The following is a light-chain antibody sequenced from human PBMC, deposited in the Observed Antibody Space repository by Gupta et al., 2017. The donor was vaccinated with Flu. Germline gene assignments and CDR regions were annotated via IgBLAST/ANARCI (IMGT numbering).Light chain of an antibody. Sequence: QSALTQPPSASGSPGQSVTISCTGTSSDIGAYNYVSWYQQHPGKAPKLMLYGVSKRPSGVPDRFAASKSGTTASLTASGLQAEDEAYYYSSSYASSYNWIFGGGTKLTVL. J-gene: IGLJ2*01. CDR3: SSYASSYNWI. CDR2: GVS. V-gene: IGLV2-8*01. CDR1: SSDIGAYNY.